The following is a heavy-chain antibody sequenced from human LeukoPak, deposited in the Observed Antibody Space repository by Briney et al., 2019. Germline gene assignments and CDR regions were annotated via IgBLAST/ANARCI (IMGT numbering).Heavy chain of an antibody. V-gene: IGHV3-21*01. D-gene: IGHD6-19*01. J-gene: IGHJ4*02. Sequence: GGSLRLSRAASGFTFSSYAMNWVRQAPGKGLEWVSFISSSSSYIYYADSVKGRFTISRDNAKNSLYLQMNSLRAEDTAVYYCARDVRAVAGLLDYWGQGTLVTVSS. CDR1: GFTFSSYA. CDR2: ISSSSSYI. CDR3: ARDVRAVAGLLDY.